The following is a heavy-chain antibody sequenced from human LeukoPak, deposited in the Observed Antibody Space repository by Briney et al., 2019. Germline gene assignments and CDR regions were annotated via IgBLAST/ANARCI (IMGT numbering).Heavy chain of an antibody. CDR2: IKQDGSDK. V-gene: IGHV3-7*01. J-gene: IGHJ4*02. CDR3: SGDHSGPQDF. Sequence: PGDSLRLSCAASGFTFTKYWMTWVRQAPGKGLEWVGNIKQDGSDKNYMDSVKGRFTISRDNAKNTLYLQMNSLRAEDTAVYYCSGDHSGPQDFWGQGTLVTVSS. CDR1: GFTFTKYW.